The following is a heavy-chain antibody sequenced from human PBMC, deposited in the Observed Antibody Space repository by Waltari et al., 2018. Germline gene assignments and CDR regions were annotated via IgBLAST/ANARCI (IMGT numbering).Heavy chain of an antibody. CDR1: GYSISSGYY. CDR3: ARQPYVDIVATTFDY. V-gene: IGHV4-38-2*01. J-gene: IGHJ4*02. D-gene: IGHD5-12*01. Sequence: QVQLQESGPGLVKPSETLSLTCAVSGYSISSGYYWGWIRQPPGKGLEWIGSIYHSGSTYYNPSLKSRVTISVDTSKNQFSLKLSSVTAADTAVYYCARQPYVDIVATTFDYWGQGTLVTVSS. CDR2: IYHSGST.